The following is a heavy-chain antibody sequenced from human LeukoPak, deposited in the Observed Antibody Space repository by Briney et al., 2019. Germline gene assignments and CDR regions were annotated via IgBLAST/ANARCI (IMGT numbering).Heavy chain of an antibody. Sequence: GGPLRLSCAASGFTFSDYYMSWIRQAPGKGLEWVSYISSSGSTIYYADSVKGRFTISRDNAKNSLYVQMNSLRAEDMAVYYCARSTKDTAMGNFDYWGQGTLVTVSS. J-gene: IGHJ4*02. CDR2: ISSSGSTI. CDR1: GFTFSDYY. V-gene: IGHV3-11*01. CDR3: ARSTKDTAMGNFDY. D-gene: IGHD5-18*01.